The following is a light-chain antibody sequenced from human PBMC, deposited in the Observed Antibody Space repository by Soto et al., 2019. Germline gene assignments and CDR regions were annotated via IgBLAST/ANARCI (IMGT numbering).Light chain of an antibody. CDR3: QQYDSSPRT. CDR1: QSVSSSF. CDR2: GAS. J-gene: IGKJ1*01. V-gene: IGKV3-20*01. Sequence: DIVLTQSPGALSLSPGERATLSCRASQSVSSSFLAWYQQKPGQAPRLLIYGASSRATGIPDRFSGSGSGTYFTLTISRLDPEDFAVYYCQQYDSSPRTFGQGTKVEIK.